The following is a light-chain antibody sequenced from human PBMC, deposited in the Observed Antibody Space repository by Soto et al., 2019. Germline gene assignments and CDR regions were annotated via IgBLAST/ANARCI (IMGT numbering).Light chain of an antibody. V-gene: IGKV3-20*01. CDR3: QQYRT. Sequence: EIEFTQAPGTLCLSPGERATLSCRASQSVSSTYLAWYQQKPGQAPRLLIYGASSRATGIPDRFSGSGSGTDFTLTISRLEPEDFAVYYCQQYRTFGQGTKVDIK. CDR2: GAS. J-gene: IGKJ1*01. CDR1: QSVSSTY.